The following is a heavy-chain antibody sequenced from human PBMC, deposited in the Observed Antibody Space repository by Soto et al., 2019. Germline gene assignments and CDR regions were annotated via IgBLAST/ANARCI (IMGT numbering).Heavy chain of an antibody. V-gene: IGHV4-61*08. CDR3: ARAAYGSGSYLYWFDP. D-gene: IGHD3-10*01. J-gene: IGHJ5*02. Sequence: AETLTLTCTVSGGSIRSGGYYWSWIRQHPRKGLEWIGYIYYSGSTNYNPSLKSRVTISVDTSKNQFSLKLSSVTAADTAVYYCARAAYGSGSYLYWFDPWGQGTLVTVSS. CDR2: IYYSGST. CDR1: GGSIRSGGYY.